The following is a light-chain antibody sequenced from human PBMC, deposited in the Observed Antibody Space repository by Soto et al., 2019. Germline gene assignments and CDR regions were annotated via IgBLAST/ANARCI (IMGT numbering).Light chain of an antibody. CDR3: QQYHRSSIT. Sequence: DIQMTQSPSTLSASVGDRVTITCRASQSLNNDLAWYQQKPGKAPNLLIYDASTLERGVPSRFSGTGSGTEFTLAINSLQPDDFATHYCQQYHRSSITFGQGTRLEIK. CDR1: QSLNND. J-gene: IGKJ5*01. CDR2: DAS. V-gene: IGKV1-5*01.